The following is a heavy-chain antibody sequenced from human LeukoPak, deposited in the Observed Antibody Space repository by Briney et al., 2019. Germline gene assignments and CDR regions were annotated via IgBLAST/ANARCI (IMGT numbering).Heavy chain of an antibody. CDR1: GFTFSSYA. CDR3: AKDLFIAVAGPDY. V-gene: IGHV3-23*01. D-gene: IGHD6-19*01. CDR2: INDSGGST. Sequence: GGSPTLSCTVSGFTFSSYAMSWLRQAPGKGLEWVSPINDSGGSTYYPDSVKGRFTISRDNSKNTLYLQMNSLRDEGTAVYYCAKDLFIAVAGPDYWGQGTLVTVSS. J-gene: IGHJ4*02.